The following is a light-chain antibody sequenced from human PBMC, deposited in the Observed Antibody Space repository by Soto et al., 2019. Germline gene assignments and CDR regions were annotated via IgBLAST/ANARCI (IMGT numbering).Light chain of an antibody. CDR2: ATS. V-gene: IGKV1-16*01. CDR1: QGINTH. CDR3: QQYNSYPWT. Sequence: DIQMTQSPSSLSASVGDRVTITCRTSQGINTHLNWYQQKPGKAPKLLIYATSTLHSGVPSRFTGSGSGTEFTLTITSLQPEDFVTYYCQQYNSYPWTFGQGTKVEVK. J-gene: IGKJ1*01.